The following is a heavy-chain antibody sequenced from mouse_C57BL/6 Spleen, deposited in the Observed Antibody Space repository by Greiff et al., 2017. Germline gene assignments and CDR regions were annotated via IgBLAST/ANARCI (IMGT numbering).Heavy chain of an antibody. J-gene: IGHJ2*01. Sequence: QLQLQQPGAELVKPGASVKLSCKASGYTFTSYWMQWVKQRPGQGLEWIGEIDPSDSYTNYNQKFKGKATLTVDTSSSTAYMQLSSLTSEDSAVYYCANWDGGGFGYWGQGTTLTVSS. CDR3: ANWDGGGFGY. CDR2: IDPSDSYT. D-gene: IGHD4-1*01. V-gene: IGHV1-50*01. CDR1: GYTFTSYW.